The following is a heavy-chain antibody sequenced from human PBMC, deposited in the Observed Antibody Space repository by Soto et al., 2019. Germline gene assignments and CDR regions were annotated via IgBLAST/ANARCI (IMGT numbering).Heavy chain of an antibody. CDR2: VFTSENT. V-gene: IGHV4-61*01. CDR3: PRAGITMHAYY. J-gene: IGHJ4*02. D-gene: IGHD1-20*01. CDR1: GTSVTSYSYY. Sequence: QVQLQESGPGLVKPSETLSLTCNVSGTSVTSYSYYWNWIRQTPGKGLEWIGYVFTSENTKYNPSLKGRASISVAASKPQFSPTLTSVTAADTAGYYCPRAGITMHAYYWGPGTLVTVSS.